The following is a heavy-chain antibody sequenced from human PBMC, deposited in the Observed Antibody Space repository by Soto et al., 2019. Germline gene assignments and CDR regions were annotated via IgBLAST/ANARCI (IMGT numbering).Heavy chain of an antibody. Sequence: GGSLRLSCAASGFTVSSDYMSWVRQAPGKGLEWVSVIYSGGRTYYADSVKGRFTISRDDSKNTLYLQMNSLRAEDTAMYYCARHLYCSGGSCYPGRFDPWGQGTLVTVSS. CDR2: IYSGGRT. CDR3: ARHLYCSGGSCYPGRFDP. CDR1: GFTVSSDY. J-gene: IGHJ5*02. V-gene: IGHV3-53*01. D-gene: IGHD2-15*01.